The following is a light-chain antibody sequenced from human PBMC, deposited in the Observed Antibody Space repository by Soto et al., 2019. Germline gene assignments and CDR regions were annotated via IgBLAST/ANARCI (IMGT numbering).Light chain of an antibody. Sequence: QTVVTQEPSFSVSPGGTVTLTCGLSSGSVSTSYYPSWYQQTPGQAPRTLIYSTNTRSSGVPDRFSGSILGNKAALTITGAQADDESDYYCTSYTSDSTYVFGTGTKVTVL. CDR3: TSYTSDSTYV. V-gene: IGLV8-61*01. J-gene: IGLJ1*01. CDR1: SGSVSTSYY. CDR2: STN.